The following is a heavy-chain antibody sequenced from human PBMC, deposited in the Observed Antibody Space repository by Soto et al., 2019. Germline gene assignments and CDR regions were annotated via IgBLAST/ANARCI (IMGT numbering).Heavy chain of an antibody. CDR3: ASDDGYAAHY. V-gene: IGHV1-2*02. CDR2: SIPYSGGT. CDR1: GYTFTGYY. Sequence: QVQLEQSGAEVKKPGASVKVSCKASGYTFTGYYIHWVRQAPGQGLEWMGWSIPYSGGTNYAQKFQGRVTMTSDTSISTAYMELSRLTSDDSAIYFCASDDGYAAHYWGQGTLVTVSS. J-gene: IGHJ4*02. D-gene: IGHD5-12*01.